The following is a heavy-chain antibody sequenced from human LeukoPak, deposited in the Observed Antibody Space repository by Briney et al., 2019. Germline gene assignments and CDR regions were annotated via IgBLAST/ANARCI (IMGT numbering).Heavy chain of an antibody. CDR2: ISGSGGST. J-gene: IGHJ4*02. V-gene: IGHV3-23*01. Sequence: GGSLRLTCAASGFTFSSYAMSWVRQAPGKGLEWVSAISGSGGSTYYADSVKGRFTISRDNSKNTLYLQMNSLRAEDTAVYYCAKDGSYYYDSSGYYSFDYWGQGTLVTVSS. CDR3: AKDGSYYYDSSGYYSFDY. D-gene: IGHD3-22*01. CDR1: GFTFSSYA.